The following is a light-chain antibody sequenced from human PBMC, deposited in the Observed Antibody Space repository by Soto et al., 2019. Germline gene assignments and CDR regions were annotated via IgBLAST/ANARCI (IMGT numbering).Light chain of an antibody. J-gene: IGLJ2*01. CDR2: EGT. CDR1: STDFENYNL. Sequence: QSALTQPDSVSGSPGQSITISCTRSSTDFENYNLVSWYQHCPDKAPKLIIYEGTKRPSEISDRFSGSESDTTASLIISGLQPEDEADYYCSSYAGSSARVVFGGGTKLTVL. CDR3: SSYAGSSARVV. V-gene: IGLV2-23*01.